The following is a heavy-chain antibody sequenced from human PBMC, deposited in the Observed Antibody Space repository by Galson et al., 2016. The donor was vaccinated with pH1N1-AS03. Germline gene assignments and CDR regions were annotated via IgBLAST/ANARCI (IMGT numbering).Heavy chain of an antibody. CDR3: AKVGIEISSGWYERFDF. J-gene: IGHJ4*02. Sequence: SVKVSCKASGYSFISYATHWVRQAPGQRPEWMGWLNTGTGDTIYSQKFQDRVTITRDTSASTAYMELSRLRSEDTAVYYCAKVGIEISSGWYERFDFWGQGTLVTVSS. V-gene: IGHV1-3*04. D-gene: IGHD6-19*01. CDR1: GYSFISYA. CDR2: LNTGTGDT.